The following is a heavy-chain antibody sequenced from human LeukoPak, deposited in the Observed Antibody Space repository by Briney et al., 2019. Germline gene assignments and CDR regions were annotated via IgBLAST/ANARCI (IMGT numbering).Heavy chain of an antibody. CDR3: ARGRRGIAAV. V-gene: IGHV4-39*07. D-gene: IGHD6-13*01. CDR2: IYYSGST. CDR1: GGSISTSSYY. Sequence: KTSETLSLTCTVSGGSISTSSYYWGWIRQPPGKGLEWIASIYYSGSTYYNPSLKSRVTISVDTSKNQFSLKLSSVTAADTAVYYCARGRRGIAAVWGQGTLVTVSS. J-gene: IGHJ4*02.